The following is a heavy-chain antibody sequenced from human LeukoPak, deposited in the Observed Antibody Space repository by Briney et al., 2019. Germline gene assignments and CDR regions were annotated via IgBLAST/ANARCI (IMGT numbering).Heavy chain of an antibody. CDR2: INHSGST. CDR3: ARTQTTYYDILTGFTGAFDI. CDR1: GGSISHYY. V-gene: IGHV4-34*01. D-gene: IGHD3-9*01. Sequence: SETLSLTCAVYGGSISHYYWSWIRQSPGKGLECIGEINHSGSTNYNPSLKSRVTISVDTSKNQFSLKLSSVTAADTAVYYCARTQTTYYDILTGFTGAFDIWGQGTMVTVSS. J-gene: IGHJ3*02.